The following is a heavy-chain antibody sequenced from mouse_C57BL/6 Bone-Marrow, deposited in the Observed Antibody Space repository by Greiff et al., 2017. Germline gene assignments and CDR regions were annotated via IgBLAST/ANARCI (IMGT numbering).Heavy chain of an antibody. CDR1: GFNIKDYY. Sequence: VQLQQSGAELVKPGASVKLSCTASGFNIKDYYMHWVKQRTEQGLEWIGRIDPEDGETKSAPKVQGKATITADTSSNTAYLRLSSLTSEDTAVYYCARWLRRGFAYWGQGTLVTVSA. CDR3: ARWLRRGFAY. D-gene: IGHD2-2*01. CDR2: IDPEDGET. V-gene: IGHV14-2*01. J-gene: IGHJ3*01.